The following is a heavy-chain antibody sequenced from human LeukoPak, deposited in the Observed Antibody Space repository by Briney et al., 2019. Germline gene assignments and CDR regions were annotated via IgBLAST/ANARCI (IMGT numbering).Heavy chain of an antibody. J-gene: IGHJ4*02. Sequence: PGGSLRLSCAASGFTFSPHYMDWVRQPPGQGLEWVGLVRNKAAGYTTIYAASVKGRFTISRDDSKNSVYLQMDSLKTEDTAVYYCGDLGSAGTDHWGQGTLVTVSS. CDR1: GFTFSPHY. CDR2: VRNKAAGYTT. CDR3: GDLGSAGTDH. D-gene: IGHD3-10*01. V-gene: IGHV3-72*01.